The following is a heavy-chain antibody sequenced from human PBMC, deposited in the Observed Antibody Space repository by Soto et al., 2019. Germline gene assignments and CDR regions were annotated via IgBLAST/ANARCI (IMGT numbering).Heavy chain of an antibody. CDR3: ARGKLSDYVWGSYRYHFDY. D-gene: IGHD3-16*02. Sequence: SETLSLTCAVYGGSFSGYYWSWIRQPPVKGLEWIGEINHSGSTNYNPSLKSRVTISVDTSKNQFSLKLSSVTAADTAVYYCARGKLSDYVWGSYRYHFDYWGQGTVVTVSS. V-gene: IGHV4-34*01. CDR1: GGSFSGYY. J-gene: IGHJ4*02. CDR2: INHSGST.